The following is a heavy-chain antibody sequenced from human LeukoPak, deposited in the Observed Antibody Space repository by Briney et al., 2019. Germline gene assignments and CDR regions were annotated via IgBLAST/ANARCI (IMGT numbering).Heavy chain of an antibody. J-gene: IGHJ4*02. V-gene: IGHV1-69*05. CDR2: IIPIFGTA. CDR1: GGTFSSYA. Sequence: SVKVSCKASGGTFSSYAISWVRQAPGQGLEWMGGIIPIFGTANYAQKFQGRVTITTDESTSTAYIELSSLRSEDTAVYYCARDPYNYSSSSHFDYWGQGTLVTVSS. D-gene: IGHD6-6*01. CDR3: ARDPYNYSSSSHFDY.